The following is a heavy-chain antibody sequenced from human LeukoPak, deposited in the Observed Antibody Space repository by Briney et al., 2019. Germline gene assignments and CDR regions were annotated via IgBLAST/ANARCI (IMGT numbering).Heavy chain of an antibody. CDR3: AKSESIAAAGSLSDY. CDR2: ISGSGGST. J-gene: IGHJ4*02. D-gene: IGHD6-13*01. V-gene: IGHV3-23*01. Sequence: GGSLRLSCAASGFTFSSFSMIWVRQAPGKGLEWVSAISGSGGSTYYADSVKGRFTISRDNSKNTLYLQMNSLRAEDTAVYYCAKSESIAAAGSLSDYWGQGTLVTVSS. CDR1: GFTFSSFS.